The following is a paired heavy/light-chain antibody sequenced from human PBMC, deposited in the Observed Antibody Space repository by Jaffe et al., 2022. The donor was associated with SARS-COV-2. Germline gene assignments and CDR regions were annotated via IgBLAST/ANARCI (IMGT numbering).Light chain of an antibody. CDR3: QHYYGAPYT. V-gene: IGKV4-1*01. Sequence: DIVMTQSPDSLAVSLGERATISCKSSQSVLSSSNNKNYLAWYQQTPGQPPKLLIYWASTRESGVPDRFSGSGSGTDFTLTISSLQAEDVAVYYCQHYYGAPYTFGQGTKLEIK. CDR1: QSVLSSSNNKNY. CDR2: WAS. J-gene: IGKJ2*01.
Heavy chain of an antibody. D-gene: IGHD6-19*01. V-gene: IGHV3-30*04. J-gene: IGHJ4*02. CDR3: ARAGGQHWLGGLFDF. CDR2: ISYDGSSE. Sequence: QVHLVESGGGVVQPGRSLRLSCAASGFTFSSYAMHWVRQAPGKGLEWVAVISYDGSSEYYAASAKGRFTISRDNSKNTVFLQMNSLRPEDTAVYYCARAGGQHWLGGLFDFWGQGALVTVSS. CDR1: GFTFSSYA.